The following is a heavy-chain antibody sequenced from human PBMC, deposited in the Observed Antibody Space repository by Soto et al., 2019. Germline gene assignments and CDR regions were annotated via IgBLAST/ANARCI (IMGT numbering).Heavy chain of an antibody. CDR1: GGSISSYY. CDR2: IYYSGST. Sequence: QVQLQESGPGLVKPSETLSLTCTVSGGSISSYYWSWIRQPPGKGLEWIGYIYYSGSTNYNPSLKSXXTXSXXTAKNQFSLKLSSVTAADTAVYSCARVTGVGAFDIWGQGTMVTVSS. J-gene: IGHJ3*02. V-gene: IGHV4-59*01. CDR3: ARVTGVGAFDI. D-gene: IGHD3-10*01.